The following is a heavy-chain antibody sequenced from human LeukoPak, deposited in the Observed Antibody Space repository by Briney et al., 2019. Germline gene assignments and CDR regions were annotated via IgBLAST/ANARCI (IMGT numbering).Heavy chain of an antibody. CDR3: AKDDPENYYYYYMDV. CDR1: GFTFSSYG. V-gene: IGHV3-30*02. CDR2: IRYDGSNK. Sequence: GGSLRLSCAASGFTFSSYGMHWVRQAPGKGLEWVAFIRYDGSNKYYADSVKGRYTISRDNSKNTLYLQMNSLRAEDTAVYYCAKDDPENYYYYYMDVWGKGTTVTVSS. J-gene: IGHJ6*03.